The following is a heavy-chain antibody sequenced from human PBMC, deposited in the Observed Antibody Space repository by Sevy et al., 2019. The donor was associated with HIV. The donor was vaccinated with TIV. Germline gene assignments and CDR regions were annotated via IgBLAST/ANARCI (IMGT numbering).Heavy chain of an antibody. Sequence: GGSLRLSCAASGFPFNDHAMHWVRQVPGKGLEWVSGISWNRRNIGYAVSVKGRFTISRDNARHSLFLEMNSLRPEDTAVYYCAKDINRGCDGVNSYPYYYYFYGLDVWGQGTTVTVSS. CDR2: ISWNRRNI. CDR1: GFPFNDHA. D-gene: IGHD2-21*01. J-gene: IGHJ6*02. V-gene: IGHV3-9*01. CDR3: AKDINRGCDGVNSYPYYYYFYGLDV.